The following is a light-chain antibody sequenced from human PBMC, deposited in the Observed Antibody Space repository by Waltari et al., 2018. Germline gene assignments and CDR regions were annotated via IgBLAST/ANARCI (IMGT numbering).Light chain of an antibody. CDR2: EVS. J-gene: IGKJ2*03. Sequence: DIVLTQTALSLSVTPGQPASISCKSSQSLLQSDGKTHLYWYLQRPGQSPHLLIYEVSNRFLGVPDRFSGSGSGTDSTLKISRVEAEDLGVYYCMQGSQLPYSFGQGTKLEIK. V-gene: IGKV2D-29*02. CDR1: QSLLQSDGKTH. CDR3: MQGSQLPYS.